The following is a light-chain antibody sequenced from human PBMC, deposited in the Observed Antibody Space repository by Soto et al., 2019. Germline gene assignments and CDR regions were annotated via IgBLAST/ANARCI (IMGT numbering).Light chain of an antibody. Sequence: DIVMTQSPLSLPVTPAEPASISCRSSQSVRSYLAWYQQKPGQAPRLLIYGASTRATGFPARSSGSGSGTDFTLTISSLEPEDFAVYYCQQRSDWRITFGQGTRLEI. CDR2: GAS. CDR3: QQRSDWRIT. V-gene: IGKV3-11*01. CDR1: QSVRSY. J-gene: IGKJ5*01.